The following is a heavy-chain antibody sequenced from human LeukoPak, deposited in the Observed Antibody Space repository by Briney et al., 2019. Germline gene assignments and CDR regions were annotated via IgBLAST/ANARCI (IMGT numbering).Heavy chain of an antibody. CDR2: ISGYNGNT. J-gene: IGHJ4*02. D-gene: IGHD2-2*01. CDR3: ARVAEDCSSTRCYAGVDY. CDR1: GYTFTSYG. Sequence: ASVNVSCKASGYTFTSYGISWVRQAPGQGLEWMGWISGYNGNTNYAQILQDRVTMTTDTSTSTAYMELRSLRSDDTAVYYCARVAEDCSSTRCYAGVDYWGQGTLVTVSS. V-gene: IGHV1-18*01.